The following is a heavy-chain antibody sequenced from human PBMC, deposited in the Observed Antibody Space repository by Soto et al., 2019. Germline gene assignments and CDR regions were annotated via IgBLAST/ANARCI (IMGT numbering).Heavy chain of an antibody. CDR2: IYYSGST. J-gene: IGHJ4*02. D-gene: IGHD3-16*01. V-gene: IGHV4-39*01. CDR1: GGSISSSSYY. Sequence: QLQLQESGPGLVKPSETLSLTCTVSGGSISSSSYYWGWIRQPPGKGLEWIGSIYYSGSTYYNPSLKSRVTISGDTSKNKLSLKLGSVTAADTAVYYCARQRALVGLDYWGQGTLVTVSS. CDR3: ARQRALVGLDY.